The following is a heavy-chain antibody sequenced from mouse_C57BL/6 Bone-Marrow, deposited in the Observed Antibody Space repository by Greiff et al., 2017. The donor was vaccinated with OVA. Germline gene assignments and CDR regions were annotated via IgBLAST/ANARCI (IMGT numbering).Heavy chain of an antibody. J-gene: IGHJ2*01. V-gene: IGHV5-17*01. Sequence: DVMLVESGGGLVKPGGSLKLSCAASGFTFSDYGMHWVRQAPEKGLEWVAYISSGSSTIYYADTVKGRFTISRDNAKNTLFLQMTSLRSEDTAMYYCARVITTVVALDYWGQGTTLTVSS. CDR2: ISSGSSTI. CDR3: ARVITTVVALDY. CDR1: GFTFSDYG. D-gene: IGHD1-1*01.